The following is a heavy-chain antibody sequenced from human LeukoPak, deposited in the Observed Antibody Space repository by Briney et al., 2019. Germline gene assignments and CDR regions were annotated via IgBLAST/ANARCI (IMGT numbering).Heavy chain of an antibody. CDR1: RFTFSNYD. J-gene: IGHJ4*02. V-gene: IGHV3-13*03. CDR3: AKDQSFDY. Sequence: GGSLRLSCAACRFTFSNYDMHWVRQATGKGLEWVSGTGTSGDTYYPGSVKGHFTISRENAKRSFFLQMNSLRAEDTAVYYCAKDQSFDYWGQGTLVTVSS. CDR2: TGTSGDT.